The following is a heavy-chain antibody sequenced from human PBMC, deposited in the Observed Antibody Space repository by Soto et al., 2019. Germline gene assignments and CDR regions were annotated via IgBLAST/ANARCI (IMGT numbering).Heavy chain of an antibody. V-gene: IGHV1-18*01. Sequence: ASVKVSCKASGYTFTSYGISWVRQAPGQGLEWMGWISAYNGNTNYAQKLHGRVTMTTDTSTSTAYMELRSLRSDDTAVYYCARARVVDDAFDIWGQGTMVTVSS. CDR3: ARARVVDDAFDI. CDR2: ISAYNGNT. D-gene: IGHD2-15*01. J-gene: IGHJ3*02. CDR1: GYTFTSYG.